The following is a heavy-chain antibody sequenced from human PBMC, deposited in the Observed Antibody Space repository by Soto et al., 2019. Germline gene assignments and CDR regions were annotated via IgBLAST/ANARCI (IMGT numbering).Heavy chain of an antibody. CDR1: GHTLTELS. Sequence: ASVKVSCKVSGHTLTELSMHWVRQAPGKGLEWMGGFDPEDGEAIYAQKFQGRVTMTEDTSTDTAYMELSSLRSEDTAVYYCATDLRYGDYVRWGQGTLVTVSS. CDR3: ATDLRYGDYVR. V-gene: IGHV1-24*01. J-gene: IGHJ4*02. CDR2: FDPEDGEA. D-gene: IGHD4-17*01.